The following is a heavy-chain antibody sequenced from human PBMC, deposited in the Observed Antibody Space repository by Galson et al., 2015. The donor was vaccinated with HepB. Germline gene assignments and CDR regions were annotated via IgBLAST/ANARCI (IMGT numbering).Heavy chain of an antibody. J-gene: IGHJ5*01. CDR1: GYNFTAYG. V-gene: IGHV1-18*04. D-gene: IGHD2-15*01. CDR3: AKDGYSLNTVRNWAGS. CDR2: IDAYNGNI. Sequence: SVKVSCKASGYNFTAYGISWVRQAPGQGPEWMGWIDAYNGNINYGQRFQGRITLTIETSTTTASMELRNLRSDDTAVYYCAKDGYSLNTVRNWAGSWGQGTLVTVSS.